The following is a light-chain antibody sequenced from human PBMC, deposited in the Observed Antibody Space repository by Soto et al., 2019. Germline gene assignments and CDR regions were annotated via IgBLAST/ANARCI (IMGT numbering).Light chain of an antibody. Sequence: EIVLTQSPATLSLSPGERATLSCRASQSVSSCVAWYRQKPGLAPRLLLYDASNRATGIPARFSGSGSGTDFTLTISNLEPEDFAVYYCQQCYNWPITFGQGTRLEIK. CDR1: QSVSSC. J-gene: IGKJ5*01. CDR2: DAS. CDR3: QQCYNWPIT. V-gene: IGKV3-11*01.